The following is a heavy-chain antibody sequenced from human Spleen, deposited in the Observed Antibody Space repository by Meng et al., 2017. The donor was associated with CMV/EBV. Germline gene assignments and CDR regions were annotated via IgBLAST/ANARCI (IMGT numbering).Heavy chain of an antibody. D-gene: IGHD2-2*01. V-gene: IGHV3-9*01. Sequence: SLKISCAASGFTFDDYAMHWVRQAPGKGLEWVSGISWNSGSIGYADSVKGRFTISRDNAKNSLYLQMNSLRAEDTALYYCANGETIVVVRAAPHDAFDIWGQGTMVTVSS. CDR1: GFTFDDYA. CDR3: ANGETIVVVRAAPHDAFDI. CDR2: ISWNSGSI. J-gene: IGHJ3*02.